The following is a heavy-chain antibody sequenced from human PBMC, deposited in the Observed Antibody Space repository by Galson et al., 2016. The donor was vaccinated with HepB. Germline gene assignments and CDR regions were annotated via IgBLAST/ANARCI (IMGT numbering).Heavy chain of an antibody. J-gene: IGHJ4*02. Sequence: SLRLSCAASGFTFRSYGMHWVRQAPGKGLEWVAVIWDDGSNKYYGDSVKGRFTISRDNSNNTLFLQMNSLRAEDTAVYYCTRGGQEWLLPQRHFDYWGQGTLATVSS. CDR3: TRGGQEWLLPQRHFDY. V-gene: IGHV3-33*01. CDR2: IWDDGSNK. D-gene: IGHD3-3*01. CDR1: GFTFRSYG.